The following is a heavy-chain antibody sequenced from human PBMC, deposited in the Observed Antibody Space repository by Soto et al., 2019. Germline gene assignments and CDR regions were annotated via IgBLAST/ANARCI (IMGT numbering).Heavy chain of an antibody. Sequence: GGSLRLSCEGSGFTFNDYHMTWIRQAPGKGLEWVAYINTLSTAIYYADSVKGRFTISRDNAKNSLYLQMNGLRAEDTATYYCARRLQWQLRPLDSWGRGTLVTVSS. CDR2: INTLSTAI. D-gene: IGHD6-19*01. CDR1: GFTFNDYH. V-gene: IGHV3-11*01. CDR3: ARRLQWQLRPLDS. J-gene: IGHJ4*02.